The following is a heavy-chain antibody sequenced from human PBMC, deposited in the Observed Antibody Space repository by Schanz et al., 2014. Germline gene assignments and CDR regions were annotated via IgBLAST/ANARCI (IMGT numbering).Heavy chain of an antibody. CDR1: GGSVSSGGDY. D-gene: IGHD2-2*02. J-gene: IGHJ6*03. Sequence: QVQLQESGPGLVKPSQTLSLTCTVSGGSVSSGGDYWSWIRQHPGKGLEWIGFISYSGSTYYNPSLKSRVTISMHTSKNQFSLKLSSVTAADTAVYYCARGGARRFPVVPDAIQGLRGHYYYYYLDVWGKGTTVTASS. CDR2: ISYSGST. V-gene: IGHV4-31*03. CDR3: ARGGARRFPVVPDAIQGLRGHYYYYYLDV.